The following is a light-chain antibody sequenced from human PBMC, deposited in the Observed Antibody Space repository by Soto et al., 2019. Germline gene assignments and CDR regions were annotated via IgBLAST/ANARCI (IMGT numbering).Light chain of an antibody. CDR2: KAS. Sequence: DIQMTQTPSSLSASVGDRVTITCRASQTISSWLAWYQQKPGKAPKLLIYKASTLKSGVPSRFSGSGSGTEFTLTISSLQPEDFAVYYCQQYDNWPWPFGQRSMV. J-gene: IGKJ1*01. CDR1: QTISSW. CDR3: QQYDNWPWP. V-gene: IGKV1-5*03.